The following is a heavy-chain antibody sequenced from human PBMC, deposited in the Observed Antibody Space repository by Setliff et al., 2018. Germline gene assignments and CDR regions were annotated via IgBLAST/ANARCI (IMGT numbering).Heavy chain of an antibody. Sequence: SETLSLTCAVYGGPSSGYYWSWIRQPPGKGLEWIGGINHSGSTNYNPSLKSRVTISVDTSKNQFSLKLSPVTAADTAVYYCARLWISYESNTYFYPKYFDFWGQGTLVTVSS. CDR2: INHSGST. D-gene: IGHD3-22*01. V-gene: IGHV4-34*01. CDR1: GGPSSGYY. J-gene: IGHJ4*02. CDR3: ARLWISYESNTYFYPKYFDF.